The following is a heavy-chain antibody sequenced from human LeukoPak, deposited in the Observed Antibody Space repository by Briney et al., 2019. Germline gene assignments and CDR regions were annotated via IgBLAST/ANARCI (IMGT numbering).Heavy chain of an antibody. Sequence: VASLKVSCKASGYTFTSYAMRWVRQAPGQRLEWMGWINAGNGNTKYSQKFQGRVTMTRDTSISTAYMELTSLRSEDTAVYYCVGGAPNWGFDFWGQGTLVIVSS. CDR1: GYTFTSYA. D-gene: IGHD7-27*01. J-gene: IGHJ4*02. CDR3: VGGAPNWGFDF. V-gene: IGHV1-3*01. CDR2: INAGNGNT.